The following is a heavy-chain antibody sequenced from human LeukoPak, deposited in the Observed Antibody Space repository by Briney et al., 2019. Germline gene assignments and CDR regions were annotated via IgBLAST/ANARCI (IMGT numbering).Heavy chain of an antibody. Sequence: SETLSLTCTVSGYSISSGYYWGWIRQPPGKGLGWIGSIYHSGSTYYNPSLKSRVTISVDTSKNQFSLKLSSVTAADTAVYYCASRLRYFDWLFPYMDVWGKGTTVTVSS. D-gene: IGHD3-9*01. CDR3: ASRLRYFDWLFPYMDV. CDR2: IYHSGST. CDR1: GYSISSGYY. J-gene: IGHJ6*03. V-gene: IGHV4-38-2*02.